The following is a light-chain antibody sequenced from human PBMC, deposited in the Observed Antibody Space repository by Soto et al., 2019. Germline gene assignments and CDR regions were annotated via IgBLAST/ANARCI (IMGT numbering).Light chain of an antibody. CDR3: SSYAGSSSYV. CDR1: SSDIGGYNY. CDR2: DVT. Sequence: QSDRPQPASVSGSPGQSITISCTGTSSDIGGYNYVSWYQQHPGKAPKLLISDVTNRPSGVSNRFSGSKSANTASLTTSGLQAEDEAEYYCSSYAGSSSYVFGTGTKVT. J-gene: IGLJ1*01. V-gene: IGLV2-14*03.